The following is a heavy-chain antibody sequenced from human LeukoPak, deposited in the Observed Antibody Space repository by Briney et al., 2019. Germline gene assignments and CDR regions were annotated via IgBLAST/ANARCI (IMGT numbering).Heavy chain of an antibody. CDR2: IIPIFGTA. V-gene: IGHV1-69*05. Sequence: ASVKVSCKASGGTFSSYAISWVRQAPGQGLEWMGGIIPIFGTANYAQKFQGRVTITTDESTSTAYMELSSLRSEDTAVYYCARREYCSSTSCYKWKAFDIWGQGTMVTVSS. CDR3: ARREYCSSTSCYKWKAFDI. D-gene: IGHD2-2*02. CDR1: GGTFSSYA. J-gene: IGHJ3*02.